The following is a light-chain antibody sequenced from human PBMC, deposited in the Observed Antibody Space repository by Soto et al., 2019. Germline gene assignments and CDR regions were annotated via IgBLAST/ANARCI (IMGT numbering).Light chain of an antibody. V-gene: IGKV1-39*01. J-gene: IGKJ2*01. CDR1: QSISSY. Sequence: DIQMTQSPSSMSASVGDRVTITCRASQSISSYLNWYQQKPGKAPKLLIYAASILQSGVPLRFSGSGSGTDFTLTISSLQPEDFATYYCQQSYSTPVFGQGTKLEIK. CDR2: AAS. CDR3: QQSYSTPV.